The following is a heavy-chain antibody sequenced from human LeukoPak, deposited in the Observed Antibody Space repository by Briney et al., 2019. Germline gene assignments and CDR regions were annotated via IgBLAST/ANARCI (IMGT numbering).Heavy chain of an antibody. CDR2: IYSSGNT. D-gene: IGHD5-18*01. CDR1: GGSISSSDYS. CDR3: ARPTRGYSYGVDY. V-gene: IGHV4-39*01. Sequence: SETLSLTCTVSGGSISSSDYSWGWICQPPGKGLEWLGNIYSSGNTYYNTYLKSRLTISVDSSKSQFSLKLTSVTALDTAVYYCARPTRGYSYGVDYWGLGTLVTVSS. J-gene: IGHJ4*02.